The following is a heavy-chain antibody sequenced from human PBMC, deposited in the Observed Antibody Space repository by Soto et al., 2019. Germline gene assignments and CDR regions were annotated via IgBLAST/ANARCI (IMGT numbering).Heavy chain of an antibody. CDR2: IKSKTDGGTT. CDR1: GFTFSNAW. J-gene: IGHJ3*02. V-gene: IGHV3-15*01. D-gene: IGHD3-22*01. CDR3: TTVWGDSSGYYYAFDI. Sequence: GGSLRLSCAASGFTFSNAWMSWVRQAPGKGLEWVGRIKSKTDGGTTDYAAPVKGRFTISRDDSKNTLYLQMNSLKTEDTAVYYCTTVWGDSSGYYYAFDIWGQGTMVTASS.